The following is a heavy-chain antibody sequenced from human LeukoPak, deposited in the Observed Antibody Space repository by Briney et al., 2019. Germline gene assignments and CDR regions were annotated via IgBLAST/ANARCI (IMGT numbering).Heavy chain of an antibody. CDR1: GYSFTSYW. D-gene: IGHD4-23*01. Sequence: GESLKISCKASGYSFTSYWIGWVRQMPEKGLERMGIIYPGDSDTRYSPSFQGQVTISADKSISTAYLQWSSLKASDTAMYYCARHLRSMVVTGYFDYWGQGTLVTVSS. CDR2: IYPGDSDT. CDR3: ARHLRSMVVTGYFDY. V-gene: IGHV5-51*01. J-gene: IGHJ4*02.